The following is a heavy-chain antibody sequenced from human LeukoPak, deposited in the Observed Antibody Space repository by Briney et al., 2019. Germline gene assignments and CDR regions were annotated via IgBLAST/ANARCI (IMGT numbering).Heavy chain of an antibody. CDR2: LYYSGST. V-gene: IGHV4-59*01. CDR3: ARHVDSNNWYHWLDP. Sequence: PSETLSLTCTVSGGSISGNYWSWIPQPPGKGLEWIGCLYYSGSTNYNPSLKSRVTISVDTSKNHFSLRLSSVTAADTAVYYCARHVDSNNWYHWLDPWGQGTLVTVSS. J-gene: IGHJ5*02. D-gene: IGHD6-13*01. CDR1: GGSISGNY.